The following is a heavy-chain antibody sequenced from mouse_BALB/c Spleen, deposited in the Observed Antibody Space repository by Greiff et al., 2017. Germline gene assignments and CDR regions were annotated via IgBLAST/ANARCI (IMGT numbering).Heavy chain of an antibody. CDR2: IDPENGDT. CDR3: NAAATSFAY. J-gene: IGHJ3*01. D-gene: IGHD1-2*01. Sequence: VQLQQSGAELVRSGASVKLSCTASGFNIKDYYMHWVKQRPEQGLEWIGWIDPENGDTEYAPKFQGKATMTADTSSNTAYLQLSSLTSEDTAVYYCNAAATSFAYWGEGTLVTVSA. V-gene: IGHV14-4*02. CDR1: GFNIKDYY.